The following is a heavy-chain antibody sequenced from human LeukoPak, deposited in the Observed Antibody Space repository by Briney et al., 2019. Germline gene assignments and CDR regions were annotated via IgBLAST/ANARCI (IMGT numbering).Heavy chain of an antibody. CDR1: AFTFRSYG. J-gene: IGHJ3*02. V-gene: IGHV3-30*02. CDR3: AKKWSGDYDSSGVNDAFDI. Sequence: GGSLRLSCAASAFTFRSYGMHWVRQAPGKGLEWVAFIRYHGSDKYYADSVKDRFTISRDNSKNTLYLQMNSLRAEDTAVYYCAKKWSGDYDSSGVNDAFDIWGQGTMVAVSS. D-gene: IGHD3-22*01. CDR2: IRYHGSDK.